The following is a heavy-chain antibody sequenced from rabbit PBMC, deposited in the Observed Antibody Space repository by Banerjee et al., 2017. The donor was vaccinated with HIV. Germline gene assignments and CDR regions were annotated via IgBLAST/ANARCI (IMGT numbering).Heavy chain of an antibody. D-gene: IGHD8-1*01. J-gene: IGHJ6*01. CDR2: IYTSSGST. CDR3: ARDFAGDSYYYGLDL. V-gene: IGHV1S43*01. Sequence: QQQLEESGGGLVKPGGTLTLTCKASGIDFDNYYFMCWVRQAPGKGLQLIACIYTSSGSTWYASWVNGRFTISRSTSLNTVDLKMTSLTAADTATYFCARDFAGDSYYYGLDLRGPGTLVTVS. CDR1: GIDFDNYYF.